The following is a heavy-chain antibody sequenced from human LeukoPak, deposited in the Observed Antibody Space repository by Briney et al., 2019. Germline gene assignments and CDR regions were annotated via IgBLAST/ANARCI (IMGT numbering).Heavy chain of an antibody. J-gene: IGHJ5*02. CDR2: INPNSGGT. V-gene: IGHV1-2*02. CDR1: GYTFTSYY. CDR3: ARERKAALWFGGKNWFDP. Sequence: ASVKVSCKASGYTFTSYYMHWVRQAPGQGLEWMGWINPNSGGTNYAQKFQGRVTMTRDTSISTAYMELSRLRSDDTAVYYCARERKAALWFGGKNWFDPWGQGTLVTVSS. D-gene: IGHD3-10*01.